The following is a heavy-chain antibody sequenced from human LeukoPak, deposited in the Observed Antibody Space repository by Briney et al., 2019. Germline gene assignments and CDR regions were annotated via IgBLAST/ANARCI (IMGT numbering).Heavy chain of an antibody. J-gene: IGHJ4*02. CDR2: ISGSGGNT. CDR3: AKEAQGCSITSCYFDS. D-gene: IGHD2-2*01. Sequence: GGSLRLSCAASRFTFSNYAMRWVRQAPGKGLEWVSAISGSGGNTYYGDSVKGRFTISRDNSKNTLFLEMNTLRAEDTAVYYCAKEAQGCSITSCYFDSWGQGTLVTVSS. V-gene: IGHV3-23*01. CDR1: RFTFSNYA.